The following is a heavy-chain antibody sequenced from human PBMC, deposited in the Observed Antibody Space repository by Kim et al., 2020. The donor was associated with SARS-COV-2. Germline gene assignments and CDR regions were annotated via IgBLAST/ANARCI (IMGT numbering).Heavy chain of an antibody. CDR2: INSDGSST. V-gene: IGHV3-74*01. J-gene: IGHJ4*02. Sequence: GGSLRLSCAASGFTFSSYWMHWVRQAPGKGLVWVSRINSDGSSTSYADSVKGRFTISRDNAKNTLYLQMNSLRAEDTAVYYCASLGSGGTPFDYWGQGTLVTVSS. CDR1: GFTFSSYW. D-gene: IGHD2-15*01. CDR3: ASLGSGGTPFDY.